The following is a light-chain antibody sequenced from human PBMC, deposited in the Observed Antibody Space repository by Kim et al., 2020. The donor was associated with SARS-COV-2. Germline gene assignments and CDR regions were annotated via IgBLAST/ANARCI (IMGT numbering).Light chain of an antibody. J-gene: IGKJ4*01. CDR1: QSLSSNY. CDR3: QQYDSSPIT. Sequence: EIVLTQSPGTLSLSPGERATLSCRASQSLSSNYLAWYQQKPGQAPRHLIYSASSRATGIPDRFSGSGSGTDFTLTISRLEPEDFAVYYCQQYDSSPITFGAGTKVDIK. CDR2: SAS. V-gene: IGKV3-20*01.